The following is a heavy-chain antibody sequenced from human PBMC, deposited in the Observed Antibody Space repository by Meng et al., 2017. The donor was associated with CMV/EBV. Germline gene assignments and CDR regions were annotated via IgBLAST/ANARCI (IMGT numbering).Heavy chain of an antibody. V-gene: IGHV3-74*01. CDR3: ARDGGGSSWYGGWFDP. J-gene: IGHJ5*02. CDR2: IMRDGSST. D-gene: IGHD6-13*01. Sequence: GESLKISCAASGFTFSSYWMHWVRQAPGKGLVWLSRIMRDGSSTNYADSVKGRFTISRDNAKNTLYLQINSLRAEDTAVYYCARDGGGSSWYGGWFDPWGQGTLVTVSS. CDR1: GFTFSSYW.